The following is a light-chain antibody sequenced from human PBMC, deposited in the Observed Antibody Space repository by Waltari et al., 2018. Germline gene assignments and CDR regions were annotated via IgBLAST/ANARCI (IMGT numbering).Light chain of an antibody. Sequence: SYVLTQPPSASVAPGRTARITCWGNNIETKRCHWYRKRPGQAPVLVISYDCDRPSGIPDRLSGSNSGNTATLTISRVEAGDEADYYCQVWDANTDPGVFGTGTEVTVL. CDR3: QVWDANTDPGV. V-gene: IGLV3-21*01. CDR1: NIETKR. CDR2: YDC. J-gene: IGLJ1*01.